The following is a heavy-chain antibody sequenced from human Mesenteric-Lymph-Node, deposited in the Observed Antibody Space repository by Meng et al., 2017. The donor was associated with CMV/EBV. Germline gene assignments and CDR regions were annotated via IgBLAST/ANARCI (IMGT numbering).Heavy chain of an antibody. D-gene: IGHD2-15*01. CDR1: GFSLTTNGVG. V-gene: IGHV2-5*02. J-gene: IGHJ4*02. Sequence: SGFSLTTNGVGVGWIRQPPGKALEWLAVIYWDDDKRYSPSLTSRLTLTKDTSKNQVVLTMTNMDPVDTGTYYCAHKYCSGGSCSPFDYWAREPWSPSPQ. CDR2: IYWDDDK. CDR3: AHKYCSGGSCSPFDY.